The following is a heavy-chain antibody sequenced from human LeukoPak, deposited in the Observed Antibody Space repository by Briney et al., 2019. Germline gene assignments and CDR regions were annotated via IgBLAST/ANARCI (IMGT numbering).Heavy chain of an antibody. D-gene: IGHD2-15*01. J-gene: IGHJ4*02. CDR3: ARGYCSAGSCYKGDY. V-gene: IGHV3-21*06. Sequence: GGSLRLSCAASGCTFSTYTMNWVRQAPGKGLEWISAISSSTTYIYYADSVKGRFTISRDNAKNSLFLQMNSLRAEETAVYYCARGYCSAGSCYKGDYWGQGTLVTVSS. CDR2: ISSSTTYI. CDR1: GCTFSTYT.